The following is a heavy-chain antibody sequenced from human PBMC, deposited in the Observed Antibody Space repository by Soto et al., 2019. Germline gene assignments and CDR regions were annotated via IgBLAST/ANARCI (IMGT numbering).Heavy chain of an antibody. D-gene: IGHD1-26*01. CDR2: IYYSGST. CDR3: ARTPLL. CDR1: GGSISSGDYY. V-gene: IGHV4-30-4*01. Sequence: SETLSLTCSVSGGSISSGDYYWNWIRQPPGKGLEWTGHIYYSGSTYYNSSLKSRVTISVDTSKNQFSLKLSSVTAADTAVYYCARTPLLWGQGTLVTVSS. J-gene: IGHJ4*02.